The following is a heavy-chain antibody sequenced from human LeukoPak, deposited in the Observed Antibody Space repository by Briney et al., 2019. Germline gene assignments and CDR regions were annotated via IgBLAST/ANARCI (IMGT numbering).Heavy chain of an antibody. CDR2: INHSGST. CDR1: GGSISSYY. V-gene: IGHV4-34*01. Sequence: SETLSLTCTVPGGSISSYYWSWIRQPPGKGLEWIGEINHSGSTNYNPSLKSRVTISVDTSKNQFSLKLSSVTAADTAVYYCARDKYYYDSSGYLNQYFDLWGRGTLVTVSS. CDR3: ARDKYYYDSSGYLNQYFDL. D-gene: IGHD3-22*01. J-gene: IGHJ2*01.